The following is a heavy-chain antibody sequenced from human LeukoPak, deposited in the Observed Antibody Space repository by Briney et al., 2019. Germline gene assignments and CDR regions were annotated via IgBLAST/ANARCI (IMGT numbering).Heavy chain of an antibody. CDR3: AREVYSGYDYSGWFDP. V-gene: IGHV4-59*12. CDR1: GGSISSYY. Sequence: SETLSLTCTVSGGSISSYYWSWIRQPPGKGLEWIGYIYYSGSTNYNPSLKSRVTISVDTSKNQFSLKLSSVTAADTAVYYCAREVYSGYDYSGWFDPWGQGTLVTVSS. J-gene: IGHJ5*02. D-gene: IGHD5-12*01. CDR2: IYYSGST.